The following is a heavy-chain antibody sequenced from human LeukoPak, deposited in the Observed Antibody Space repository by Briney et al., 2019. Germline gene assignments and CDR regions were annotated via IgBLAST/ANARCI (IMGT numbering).Heavy chain of an antibody. CDR3: ARDLWFGELSYYYMDV. CDR1: GYTFTAYY. Sequence: ASVKVSCKASGYTFTAYYMHWVRQAPGQGLEWMGWINPNSGGTNYAQKFQGRVTMTRDTSISTAYMELSRLRSDDTAVYYCARDLWFGELSYYYMDVWGKGTTVTVSS. V-gene: IGHV1-2*02. CDR2: INPNSGGT. D-gene: IGHD3-10*01. J-gene: IGHJ6*03.